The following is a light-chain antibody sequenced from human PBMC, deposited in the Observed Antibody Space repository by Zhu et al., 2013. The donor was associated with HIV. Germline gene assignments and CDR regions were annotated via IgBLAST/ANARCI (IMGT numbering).Light chain of an antibody. CDR1: QSVRSY. Sequence: EIVLTQSPATLSLSPGERATLSCRASQSVRSYLGWYQQKPGQAPRLLIYDASNRATGIPARFSGSGSGTDFTLTISSLEPEDFAIYYCQQRYNWPPITFGQGTRLEIK. CDR2: DAS. CDR3: QQRYNWPPIT. V-gene: IGKV3-11*01. J-gene: IGKJ5*01.